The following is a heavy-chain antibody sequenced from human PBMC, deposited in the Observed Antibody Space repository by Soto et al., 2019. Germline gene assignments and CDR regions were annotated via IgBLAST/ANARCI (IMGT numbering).Heavy chain of an antibody. CDR2: ISAYNGNT. Sequence: ASVKVSCTASGYTFTSYGITWVRRAPGQGLEWMGWISAYNGNTNYAQKLQGRVTMTTDTSTSTAYMELRSLRSDDTAVYYCASWYYGSGSYYDSDYWGQGTLVTVSS. V-gene: IGHV1-18*01. D-gene: IGHD3-10*01. CDR3: ASWYYGSGSYYDSDY. CDR1: GYTFTSYG. J-gene: IGHJ4*02.